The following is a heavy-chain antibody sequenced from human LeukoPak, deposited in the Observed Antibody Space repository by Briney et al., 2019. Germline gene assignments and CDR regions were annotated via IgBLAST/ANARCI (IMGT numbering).Heavy chain of an antibody. Sequence: ASVKVSCKASGYTFTSYGISWVRQAPGQGLEWMGWISAYNGNTNYAQKLQGRVTMTTDTSTSTAYMELKSLRSDDTAVYYCARGIPLRYYDSSGYRMHYYGMDVWGQGTTVTVSS. CDR3: ARGIPLRYYDSSGYRMHYYGMDV. CDR1: GYTFTSYG. V-gene: IGHV1-18*01. CDR2: ISAYNGNT. D-gene: IGHD3-22*01. J-gene: IGHJ6*02.